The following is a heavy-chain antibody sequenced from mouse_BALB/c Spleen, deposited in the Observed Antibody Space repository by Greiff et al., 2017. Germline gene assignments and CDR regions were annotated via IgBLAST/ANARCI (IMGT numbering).Heavy chain of an antibody. D-gene: IGHD2-4*01. J-gene: IGHJ4*01. CDR2: IDPANGNT. V-gene: IGHV14-3*02. Sequence: EVQLQESGAELVKPGASVKLSCTASGFNIKDTYMHWVKQRPEQGLEWIGRIDPANGNTKYDPKFQGKATITADTSSNTAYLQLSSLTSEDTAVYYCANYDYDGAMDYWGQGTSVTVSS. CDR3: ANYDYDGAMDY. CDR1: GFNIKDTY.